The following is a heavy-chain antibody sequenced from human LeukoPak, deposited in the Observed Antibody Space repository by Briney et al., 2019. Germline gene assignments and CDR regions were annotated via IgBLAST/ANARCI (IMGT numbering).Heavy chain of an antibody. Sequence: SETLSLTCTVSGGSISSYYWSWIRQPLGKGLEWIGYIYYSGSTNYNPSLKSRVTISVDTSKNQFSLKLSSVTAADTAVYYCAREYIAAAGTTGFDPWGQGTLVTVSS. CDR2: IYYSGST. CDR3: AREYIAAAGTTGFDP. CDR1: GGSISSYY. V-gene: IGHV4-59*01. J-gene: IGHJ5*02. D-gene: IGHD6-13*01.